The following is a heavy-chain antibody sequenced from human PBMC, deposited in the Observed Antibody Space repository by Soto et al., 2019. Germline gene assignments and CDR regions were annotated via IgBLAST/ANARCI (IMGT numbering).Heavy chain of an antibody. CDR3: AKDFKVSGSHYGTLNYYYGMDV. CDR1: GFTFSTYG. Sequence: LRLSCAASGFTFSTYGMQWVRQAPGKGLEWVAVISYDGYLKYYVDAVKGRFTVARDNSKNTLFLEVNSLRVEDTAVYFCAKDFKVSGSHYGTLNYYYGMDVWGQGTTVTVSS. CDR2: ISYDGYLK. D-gene: IGHD3-10*01. J-gene: IGHJ6*02. V-gene: IGHV3-30*18.